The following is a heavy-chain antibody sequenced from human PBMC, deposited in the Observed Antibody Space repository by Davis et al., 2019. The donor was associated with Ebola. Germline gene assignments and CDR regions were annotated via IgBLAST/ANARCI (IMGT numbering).Heavy chain of an antibody. CDR1: GITVSSNY. J-gene: IGHJ4*02. CDR3: ARAQFPTTSDH. V-gene: IGHV3-66*01. Sequence: GGSLRLSCAASGITVSSNYMNWVRQAPGRGLEWVSVVYSGGSTYYADSVKGRFTISRDNSKNTLYLQMNSLRAEDTAVYYCARAQFPTTSDHWGQGTLVTASS. CDR2: VYSGGST. D-gene: IGHD1-1*01.